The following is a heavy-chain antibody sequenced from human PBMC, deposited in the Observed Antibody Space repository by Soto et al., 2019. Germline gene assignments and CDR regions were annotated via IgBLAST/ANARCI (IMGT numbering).Heavy chain of an antibody. CDR2: VYSSVTT. CDR1: GGSINSAW. CDR3: ARDIGSYAYGEGY. V-gene: IGHV4-4*07. Sequence: SETLSLTCSVSGGSINSAWWSWIRQPAGKGLEWIGRVYSSVTTDYNPSLNSRATLSVETSKNQFSLKLSSVTAADTAVYYCARDIGSYAYGEGYWGQGIQVTVSS. J-gene: IGHJ4*02. D-gene: IGHD3-10*01.